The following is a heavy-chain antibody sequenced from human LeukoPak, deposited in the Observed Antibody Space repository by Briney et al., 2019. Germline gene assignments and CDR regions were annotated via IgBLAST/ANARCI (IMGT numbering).Heavy chain of an antibody. CDR3: AKDDYGDLFDY. Sequence: GGSLRLSCAASGFTFSSYGMHWVRQAPGKGLEWVAVISYDGSNKYYADSVKGRFTISRDNSKNTLYLQMNSLRAEDTAVYYCAKDDYGDLFDYWGQGTLVTVSS. V-gene: IGHV3-30*18. J-gene: IGHJ4*02. CDR1: GFTFSSYG. D-gene: IGHD4-17*01. CDR2: ISYDGSNK.